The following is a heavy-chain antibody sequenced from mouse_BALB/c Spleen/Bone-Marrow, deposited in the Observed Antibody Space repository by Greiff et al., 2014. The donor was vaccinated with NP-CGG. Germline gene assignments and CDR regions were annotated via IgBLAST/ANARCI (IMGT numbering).Heavy chain of an antibody. V-gene: IGHV2-9*02. CDR1: GFSLTSYG. Sequence: VKLQESGPGLVAPSQSLSITCTVSGFSLTSYGVHWVRQPPGKGLEWLGVIWAGGNTIYNSALMSRLSINKDNSKSHVFLKMNSLRTDDTAMYSCASSSYGTSQFAYWGQGTLVTVSA. D-gene: IGHD1-1*01. CDR2: IWAGGNT. J-gene: IGHJ3*01. CDR3: ASSSYGTSQFAY.